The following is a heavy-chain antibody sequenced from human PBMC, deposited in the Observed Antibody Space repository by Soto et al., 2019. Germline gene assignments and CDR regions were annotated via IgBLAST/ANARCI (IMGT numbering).Heavy chain of an antibody. CDR2: INPNSGGT. V-gene: IGHV1-2*02. CDR3: ARDMVVAATDNWFDP. Sequence: ASVKVSCKASGYTFTGYYMHWVRQAPGQGLEWMGWINPNSGGTNYAQKFQGRVTMTRDTSISTAYMELSRLRSDDTAVYYCARDMVVAATDNWFDPWGQGTLVTVSS. D-gene: IGHD2-15*01. CDR1: GYTFTGYY. J-gene: IGHJ5*02.